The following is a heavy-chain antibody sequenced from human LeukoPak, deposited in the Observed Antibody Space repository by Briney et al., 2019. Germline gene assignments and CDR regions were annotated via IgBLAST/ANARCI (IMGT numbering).Heavy chain of an antibody. V-gene: IGHV1-58*02. CDR3: AAADNYYDSSGYPLYAFDI. Sequence: SVKVSCKASGFTFTSSAMQWVRQARGQRLEWIGWIFVGSGNTNYAQKFQERVTITRDMSTSTAYMELSSLRSEDTAVYYCAAADNYYDSSGYPLYAFDIWGQGTMVTVSS. CDR2: IFVGSGNT. J-gene: IGHJ3*02. D-gene: IGHD3-22*01. CDR1: GFTFTSSA.